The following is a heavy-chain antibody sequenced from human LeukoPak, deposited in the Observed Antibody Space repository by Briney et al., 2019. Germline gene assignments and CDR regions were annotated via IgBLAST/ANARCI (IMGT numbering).Heavy chain of an antibody. J-gene: IGHJ4*02. CDR2: INPSGGST. Sequence: VASVKVSCKASGYTFTSYYMHWVRQAPGRGLEWMGIINPSGGSTSYAQKFQGRVTMTRDTSTSTVYMELGSLRSEDTAVYYCARVEKGPYSSGSHHFDYWGQGTLVTVSS. V-gene: IGHV1-46*01. D-gene: IGHD6-19*01. CDR1: GYTFTSYY. CDR3: ARVEKGPYSSGSHHFDY.